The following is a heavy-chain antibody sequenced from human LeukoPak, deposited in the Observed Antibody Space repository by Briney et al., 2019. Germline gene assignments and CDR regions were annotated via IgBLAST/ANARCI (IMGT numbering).Heavy chain of an antibody. CDR3: VRSTPPFYYFDY. J-gene: IGHJ4*02. CDR2: IYYSGST. Sequence: SETLSLTCTVSRGSISSYYWSWIRQPPGKGLEWIGYIYYSGSTNYNPSLKSRVTISVDTSKNQFSLKLSPVTAADTAVYYCVRSTPPFYYFDYWGQGTLVTVSS. V-gene: IGHV4-59*01. D-gene: IGHD2-15*01. CDR1: RGSISSYY.